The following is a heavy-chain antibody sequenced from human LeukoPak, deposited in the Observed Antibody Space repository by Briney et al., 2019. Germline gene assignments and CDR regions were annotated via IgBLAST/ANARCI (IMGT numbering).Heavy chain of an antibody. Sequence: PGGSLRLSCAASGLTFRTYAMSWVRQPPGKGLEWIGSIYYSGSTYYNPSLKSRVTISVDTSKNQFSLRLSSVTAADTAVYYCARVTGYMTEDYFDYWGQGTLITVSS. V-gene: IGHV4-39*07. CDR2: IYYSGST. CDR3: ARVTGYMTEDYFDY. CDR1: GLTFRTYA. J-gene: IGHJ4*02. D-gene: IGHD6-13*01.